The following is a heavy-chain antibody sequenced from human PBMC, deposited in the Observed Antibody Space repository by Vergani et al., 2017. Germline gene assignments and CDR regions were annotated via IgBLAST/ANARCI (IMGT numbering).Heavy chain of an antibody. Sequence: QVQLQQWGPGLLKPSETLSLTCAVYGGSLSGYYWSWIRLAPGKGLEWSGEINHSGTINYNPTLKSPLNVSIDTSRDHFSLKLRSVSAADTAVYFCARRAERWETLLRDDFDVWGQGTFVTVSP. J-gene: IGHJ3*01. CDR3: ARRAERWETLLRDDFDV. D-gene: IGHD1-26*01. V-gene: IGHV4-34*01. CDR1: GGSLSGYY. CDR2: INHSGTI.